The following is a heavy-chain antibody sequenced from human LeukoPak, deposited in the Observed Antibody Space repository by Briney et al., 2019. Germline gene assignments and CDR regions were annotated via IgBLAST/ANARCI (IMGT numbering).Heavy chain of an antibody. CDR3: ANEGYSSGWTTY. CDR1: GFTFTGYW. V-gene: IGHV3-7*01. J-gene: IGHJ4*02. D-gene: IGHD6-19*01. CDR2: IKQDGSEK. Sequence: GGSLRLSCAASGFTFTGYWMSWVRQAPGKGLEWVANIKQDGSEKYYVDSVKGRFTISRDNAKNSLYLQMNSLRAEDTAVYYCANEGYSSGWTTYWGQGTLVTVSS.